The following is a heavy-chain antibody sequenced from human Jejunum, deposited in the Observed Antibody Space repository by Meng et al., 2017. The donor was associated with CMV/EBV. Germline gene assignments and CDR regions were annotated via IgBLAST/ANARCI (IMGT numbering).Heavy chain of an antibody. CDR2: ITGSGSRT. Sequence: SLNISCAASGFSFRNFDMIWARQAPGKWLEWVATITGSGSRTHYADSVKGRFTISRDNSKNTLYLQINSLRVEDTAIYYCDASDYWGQGTQVTVSS. D-gene: IGHD6-6*01. V-gene: IGHV3-23*01. CDR1: GFSFRNFD. J-gene: IGHJ4*02. CDR3: DASDY.